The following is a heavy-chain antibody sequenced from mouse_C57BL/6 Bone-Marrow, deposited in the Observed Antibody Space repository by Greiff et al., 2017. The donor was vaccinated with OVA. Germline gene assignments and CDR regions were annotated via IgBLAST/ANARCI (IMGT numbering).Heavy chain of an antibody. CDR2: ISDGGSYT. CDR1: GFTFSSYA. D-gene: IGHD1-1*01. J-gene: IGHJ4*01. V-gene: IGHV5-4*01. CDR3: ASEDYYGSESLYAMDY. Sequence: EVQVVESGGGLVKPGGSLKLSCAASGFTFSSYAMSWVRQTPEKRLEWVATISDGGSYTYYPDNVKGRFTISRDNAKNNLYLQMSHLKSEDTAMYYCASEDYYGSESLYAMDYWGQGTSVTVSS.